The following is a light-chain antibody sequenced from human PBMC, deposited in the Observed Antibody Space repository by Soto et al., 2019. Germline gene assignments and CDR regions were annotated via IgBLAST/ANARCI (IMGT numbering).Light chain of an antibody. Sequence: QPRSECGSRWPSVTFSRAGTRSDVGGYNYVSWYQQHPGKAPKLMIYDVSKRPSGVPDRFSGSKSGNTASLTISGLQAEDEADYYCRSYAGSYPKVFGTGTKVTV. CDR3: RSYAGSYPKV. J-gene: IGLJ1*01. CDR1: RSDVGGYNY. CDR2: DVS. V-gene: IGLV2-11*01.